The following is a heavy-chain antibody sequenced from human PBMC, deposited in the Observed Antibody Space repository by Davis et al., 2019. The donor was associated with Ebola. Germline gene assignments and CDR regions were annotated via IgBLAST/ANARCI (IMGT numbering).Heavy chain of an antibody. CDR2: IYPGDSDT. V-gene: IGHV5-51*01. CDR3: ARPGSWYCGGDCFFDY. D-gene: IGHD2-21*02. J-gene: IGHJ4*02. CDR1: GYSFTSYW. Sequence: PGGSLRLSCKGSGYSFTSYWIGWVRQLPGKGLEWMGIIYPGDSDTRYSPSFQGQVTISADKSISTAYLQWSSLKASDTAMYYCARPGSWYCGGDCFFDYWGQGTLVTVSS.